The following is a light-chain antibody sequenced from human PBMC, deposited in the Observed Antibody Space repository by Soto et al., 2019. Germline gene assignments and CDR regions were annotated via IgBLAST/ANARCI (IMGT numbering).Light chain of an antibody. CDR2: GAS. CDR3: QHYYGTSPIT. J-gene: IGKJ5*01. Sequence: GLNHSPCTLSLSPEERATLSCRASQSVSIRLAWYQHKSVQAPRLLISGASSRATGIPDRFSGSGSGTDFTLTISRLEPEDFALYYCQHYYGTSPITFGQGTRLEIK. V-gene: IGKV3-20*01. CDR1: QSVSIR.